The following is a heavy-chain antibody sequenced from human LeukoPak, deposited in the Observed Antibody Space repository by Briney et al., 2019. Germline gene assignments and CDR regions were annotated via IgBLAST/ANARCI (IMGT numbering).Heavy chain of an antibody. CDR2: IYYSGST. Sequence: PSETLPLTFTVTGGSIISYYCSWIRQPPGKGLEWIGYIYYSGSTNYNPSLKSRVTISVDTSKNQFSLKLSSVTAADTAVYDCARGDSRGWRSDYWGQGTLVTVSS. V-gene: IGHV4-59*08. D-gene: IGHD6-19*01. J-gene: IGHJ4*02. CDR1: GGSIISYY. CDR3: ARGDSRGWRSDY.